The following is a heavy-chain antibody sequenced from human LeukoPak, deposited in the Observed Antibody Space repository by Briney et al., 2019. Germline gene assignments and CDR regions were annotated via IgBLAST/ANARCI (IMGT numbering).Heavy chain of an antibody. CDR2: ISGSGGST. Sequence: GGSLRLSCAASGFTFSSYAMSWVRQAPGKGLVWVSVISGSGGSTYYADSVKGRFTISRDNSKNTLYLQMNSLRAEDTAVYYCAKLSSYSSSYFDYWGKGTLVTVSS. D-gene: IGHD6-13*01. J-gene: IGHJ4*02. CDR1: GFTFSSYA. V-gene: IGHV3-23*01. CDR3: AKLSSYSSSYFDY.